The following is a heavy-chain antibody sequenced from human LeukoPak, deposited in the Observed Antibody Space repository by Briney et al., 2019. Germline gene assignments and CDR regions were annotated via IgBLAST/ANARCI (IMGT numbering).Heavy chain of an antibody. CDR3: ARDHHRRLYDSQARDTFDI. J-gene: IGHJ3*02. Sequence: PGGSLRLSCAASGFTFSSYEMNWVRQAPGKGRGWVSYINTSGGTRYYADCVKGRFTISRDNANNSLYLQMNSLRAEDTAVYYCARDHHRRLYDSQARDTFDIWGQGTMVTVSS. V-gene: IGHV3-48*03. CDR1: GFTFSSYE. CDR2: INTSGGTR. D-gene: IGHD3-22*01.